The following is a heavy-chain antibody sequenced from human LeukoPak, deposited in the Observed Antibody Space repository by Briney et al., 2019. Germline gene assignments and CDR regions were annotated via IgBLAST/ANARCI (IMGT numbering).Heavy chain of an antibody. CDR2: IKQDGSER. J-gene: IGHJ5*02. D-gene: IGHD6-13*01. CDR3: ARGASSSP. CDR1: GFTFSTFW. Sequence: GGSLRLSCEASGFTFSTFWMPWVRQVRGKGLEWVANIKQDGSERNYVDSVKGRFTISRDNAKNSLYLQMNSLRAEDTAVYYCARGASSSPWGQGTLVTVSS. V-gene: IGHV3-7*03.